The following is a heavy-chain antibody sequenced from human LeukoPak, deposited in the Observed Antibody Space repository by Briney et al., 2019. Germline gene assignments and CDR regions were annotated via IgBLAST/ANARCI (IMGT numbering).Heavy chain of an antibody. Sequence: PGGSLRLSCAASGFTVSSNYMSWVRQAPGKGLEWVSVIYSGGSTYYADSVKGRFTISRDNSKNTLYLQMNSLRAEDTAVYYCAREARYSGSYYVDYWGQGTLVTVSS. CDR3: AREARYSGSYYVDY. CDR1: GFTVSSNY. J-gene: IGHJ4*02. V-gene: IGHV3-53*01. CDR2: IYSGGST. D-gene: IGHD1-26*01.